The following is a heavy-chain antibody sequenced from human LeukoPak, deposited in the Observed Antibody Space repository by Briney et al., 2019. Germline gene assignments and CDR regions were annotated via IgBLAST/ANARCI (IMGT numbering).Heavy chain of an antibody. CDR1: GGPISSGDYY. CDR2: IYYSGST. V-gene: IGHV4-30-4*01. J-gene: IGHJ4*02. D-gene: IGHD3-22*01. CDR3: ARDPRPDYYDSSGYPGSY. Sequence: MPSQTLSLTCTVSGGPISSGDYYWSWIRQPPGKGLEWIGYIYYSGSTYYNPSLKSRSTISVDTSKKQFSLKLSFLTAPDTAVYYCARDPRPDYYDSSGYPGSYWGQGTLVTVSS.